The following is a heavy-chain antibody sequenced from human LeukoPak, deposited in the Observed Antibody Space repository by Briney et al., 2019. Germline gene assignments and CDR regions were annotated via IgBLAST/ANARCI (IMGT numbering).Heavy chain of an antibody. D-gene: IGHD1-14*01. Sequence: SETLSLTCTVSGGSISGYYWNWIRQPPGKGLEWIGYIYYSGNTNFNPSLKSRVTISLDTSKNQFSLKVSSVTAADTAVYYCASGSGYFFDYWGQGTLVTVSS. V-gene: IGHV4-59*08. J-gene: IGHJ4*02. CDR3: ASGSGYFFDY. CDR2: IYYSGNT. CDR1: GGSISGYY.